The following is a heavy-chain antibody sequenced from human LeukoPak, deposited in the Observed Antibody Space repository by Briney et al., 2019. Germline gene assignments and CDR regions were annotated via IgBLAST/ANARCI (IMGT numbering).Heavy chain of an antibody. Sequence: SETLSLTCTVSGGFISSGSYYWSWIRQPAGKGLEWIGRIYTSGSTNYNPSLKSRVTIPIDTSKNQFSLKLSSVTAADTAVYYCARDGGYSYGDEYWGQGTLVTVSS. CDR1: GGFISSGSYY. CDR3: ARDGGYSYGDEY. J-gene: IGHJ4*02. D-gene: IGHD5-18*01. V-gene: IGHV4-61*02. CDR2: IYTSGST.